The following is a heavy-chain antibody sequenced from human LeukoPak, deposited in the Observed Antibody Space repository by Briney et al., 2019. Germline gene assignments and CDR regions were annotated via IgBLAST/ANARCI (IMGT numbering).Heavy chain of an antibody. Sequence: GGSLRLSCAVSGLTVSTNYMTWVRQAPGKGLEWVSVIYSGGSTYYADSVKGRFTISRDNSKNTLYLQMNSLGAEDTAVYYCARGWGQQLVPYDYWGQGTLVTVSS. V-gene: IGHV3-66*01. D-gene: IGHD6-13*01. J-gene: IGHJ4*02. CDR3: ARGWGQQLVPYDY. CDR1: GLTVSTNY. CDR2: IYSGGST.